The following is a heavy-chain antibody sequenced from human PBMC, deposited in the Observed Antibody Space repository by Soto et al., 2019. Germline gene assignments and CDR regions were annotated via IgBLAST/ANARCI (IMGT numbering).Heavy chain of an antibody. J-gene: IGHJ4*02. V-gene: IGHV1-69*06. CDR2: INPISGTT. Sequence: GASVKVSCKASGGTFSSYAISWVRQAPGQGLEWMGGINPISGTTNYAQKFQGRVTMTGDTSTSTAYMELSRLRSDDTAVYYCARDSSGWLQQYYFDYWGQGALVTVSS. CDR3: ARDSSGWLQQYYFDY. D-gene: IGHD5-18*01. CDR1: GGTFSSYA.